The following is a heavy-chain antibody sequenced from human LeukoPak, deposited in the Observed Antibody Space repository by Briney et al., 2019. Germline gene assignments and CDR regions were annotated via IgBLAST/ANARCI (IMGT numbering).Heavy chain of an antibody. D-gene: IGHD2-2*01. V-gene: IGHV1-2*02. J-gene: IGHJ3*02. Sequence: ASVKVSCKASGYTFTGYYMHWVRQAPGQGLEWMGWINPNSGGTNYAQKFQGRVTMTRDTSISTAYMELSRLRSDDTAVYYCATCVVVPAAISDAFGIWGQGTMVTVSS. CDR1: GYTFTGYY. CDR3: ATCVVVPAAISDAFGI. CDR2: INPNSGGT.